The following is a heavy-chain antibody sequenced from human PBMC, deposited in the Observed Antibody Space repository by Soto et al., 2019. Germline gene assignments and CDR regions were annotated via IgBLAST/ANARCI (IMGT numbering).Heavy chain of an antibody. CDR3: AKDNDSSGYYRKHFDY. V-gene: IGHV3-9*01. CDR2: ISWNSGSI. Sequence: LRLSCAASGFTFDDYAMHWVRQAPGKGLEWVSGISWNSGSIGYADSVKGRFTISRDNAKNSLYLQMNSLRAEDTALYYCAKDNDSSGYYRKHFDYWGQGTLVTVSS. D-gene: IGHD3-22*01. CDR1: GFTFDDYA. J-gene: IGHJ4*02.